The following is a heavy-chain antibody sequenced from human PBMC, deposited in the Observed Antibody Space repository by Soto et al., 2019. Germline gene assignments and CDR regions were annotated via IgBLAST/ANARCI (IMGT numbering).Heavy chain of an antibody. CDR1: GYTFTSYG. J-gene: IGHJ4*02. Sequence: QVQLVQSGAEVKKPGASVKVSCKASGYTFTSYGISWVRQAPGQGLEWMGWISAYNGNTNYAQKLQGRVTMTTDTATSTASREPRSLRSDDTAVYYCARKPGVVVSPSPFDYWGQGTLVTVSS. V-gene: IGHV1-18*01. CDR3: ARKPGVVVSPSPFDY. D-gene: IGHD3-22*01. CDR2: ISAYNGNT.